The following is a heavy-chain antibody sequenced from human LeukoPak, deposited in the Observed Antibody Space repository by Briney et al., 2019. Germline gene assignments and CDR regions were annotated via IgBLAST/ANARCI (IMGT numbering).Heavy chain of an antibody. CDR2: IKEDGSEK. CDR1: GFTFSRYW. CDR3: ATDSRVSY. J-gene: IGHJ4*02. Sequence: GGSLRLSCAASGFTFSRYWMSWVRQAPGKGLEWVANIKEDGSEKYYVDSVKGRFTISRDNAKNSLYLQVNSLSPEDTAVYYCATDSRVSYWGQGTLVTVSP. D-gene: IGHD6-13*01. V-gene: IGHV3-7*05.